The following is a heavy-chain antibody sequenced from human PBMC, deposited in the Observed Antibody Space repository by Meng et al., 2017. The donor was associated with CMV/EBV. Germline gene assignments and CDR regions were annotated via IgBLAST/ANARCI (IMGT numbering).Heavy chain of an antibody. J-gene: IGHJ4*02. CDR3: ARIGLRGYCSGGSCYDFDY. D-gene: IGHD2-15*01. CDR2: ISSSSSTI. CDR1: GFTFSSYS. Sequence: GESLKISRAASGFTFSSYSMNWVRQAPGKGLEWVSYISSSSSTIYYADSVKGRFTISRDNAKNSLYLQMNSLRAEDTAVYYCARIGLRGYCSGGSCYDFDYWGQGTLVTVSS. V-gene: IGHV3-48*04.